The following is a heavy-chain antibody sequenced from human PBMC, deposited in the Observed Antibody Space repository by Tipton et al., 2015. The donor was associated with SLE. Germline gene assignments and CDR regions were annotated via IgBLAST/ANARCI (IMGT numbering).Heavy chain of an antibody. D-gene: IGHD7-27*01. Sequence: TLSLTCTVSGGSISSSSYYWGWIRQPPGKGLEWIGSIYYSGGTYYNPSLKSRVTISVDTSKNQFSLKLSSVTAADTAVYYCARSWGWYFDYWGQGTLVTVSS. CDR2: IYYSGGT. CDR3: ARSWGWYFDY. V-gene: IGHV4-39*07. CDR1: GGSISSSSYY. J-gene: IGHJ4*02.